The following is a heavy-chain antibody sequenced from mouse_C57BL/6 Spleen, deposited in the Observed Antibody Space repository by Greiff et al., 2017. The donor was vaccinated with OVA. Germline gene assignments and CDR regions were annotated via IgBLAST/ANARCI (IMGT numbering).Heavy chain of an antibody. D-gene: IGHD1-1*01. V-gene: IGHV1-64*01. Sequence: QVQLQQPGAELVKPGASVKLSCKASGYTFTSYWMHWVKQRPGQGLEWIGLIHPNSGSTNYNEKFKSKATLTVDKSSSTAYMQLSSLTSEDSAVYYCARDGISTLAYGGQGTLVTVSA. CDR3: ARDGISTLAY. J-gene: IGHJ3*01. CDR1: GYTFTSYW. CDR2: IHPNSGST.